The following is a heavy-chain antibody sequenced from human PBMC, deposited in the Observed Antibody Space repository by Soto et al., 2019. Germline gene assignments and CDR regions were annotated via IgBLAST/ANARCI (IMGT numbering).Heavy chain of an antibody. V-gene: IGHV1-69*01. CDR2: IIPSFGTA. CDR3: ARVVMIVVGPPYWYFDL. J-gene: IGHJ2*01. D-gene: IGHD3-22*01. CDR1: GGTFSSYA. Sequence: QVQLVQSGAEVKKPGSSVKVSCKASGGTFSSYAISWVRQAPGQGLEWMGGIIPSFGTANYAQKFQGRVTITADESTSTAYMELSSLRSEDTAVYYCARVVMIVVGPPYWYFDLWGRGTLVTVSS.